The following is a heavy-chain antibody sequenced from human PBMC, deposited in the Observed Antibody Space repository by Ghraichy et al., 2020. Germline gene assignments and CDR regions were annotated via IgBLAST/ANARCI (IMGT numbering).Heavy chain of an antibody. CDR1: GFTFDDYA. CDR3: AKGQDGYSYGYFYYYYYGMDV. Sequence: LSLTCAASGFTFDDYAMHWVRQAPGKGLEWVSLISGDGGSTYYADSVKGRFTISRDNSKNSLYLQMNSLRTEDTALYYCAKGQDGYSYGYFYYYYYGMDVWGQGTTVTVSS. D-gene: IGHD5-18*01. V-gene: IGHV3-43*02. CDR2: ISGDGGST. J-gene: IGHJ6*02.